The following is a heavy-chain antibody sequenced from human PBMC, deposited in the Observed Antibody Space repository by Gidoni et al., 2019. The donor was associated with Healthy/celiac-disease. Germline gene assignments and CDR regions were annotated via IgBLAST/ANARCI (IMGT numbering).Heavy chain of an antibody. J-gene: IGHJ5*02. V-gene: IGHV1-18*01. CDR2: VSAYNGNT. Sequence: QVQLVQSGAEVKKPGASVKVSCKASGYTFTSYGISWVRQAPGQGLEWMGWVSAYNGNTNYAQKLQGRVTMTTDTSTSTAYMELRSLRSDDTAVYYCARDYTAQWLGPGWFDPWGQGTLVTVSS. CDR3: ARDYTAQWLGPGWFDP. D-gene: IGHD6-19*01. CDR1: GYTFTSYG.